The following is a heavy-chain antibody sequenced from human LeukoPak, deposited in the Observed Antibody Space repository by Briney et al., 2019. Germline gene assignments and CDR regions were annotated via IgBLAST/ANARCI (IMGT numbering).Heavy chain of an antibody. CDR1: GFTFSSYA. D-gene: IGHD1-26*01. CDR2: ISYDGSNK. J-gene: IGHJ6*02. Sequence: GGSLRLSCAASGFTFSSYAMHWVRQAPGKGLEWVAVISYDGSNKYYADSVKGRFTISRDNSKNTLYLQMNSLRAEVTAVYYCARDRSPSGYYYYYGMDVWGQGTTVTVSS. V-gene: IGHV3-30*04. CDR3: ARDRSPSGYYYYYGMDV.